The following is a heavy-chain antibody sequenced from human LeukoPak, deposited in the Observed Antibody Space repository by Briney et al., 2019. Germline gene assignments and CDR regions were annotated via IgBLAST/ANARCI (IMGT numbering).Heavy chain of an antibody. V-gene: IGHV3-53*01. CDR3: ARGRGCSSMSCYPDY. CDR1: GFTVSSTY. Sequence: GGSLRLSCAASGFTVSSTYMSWVRQAPGKGLEWVSVIFSGGNTYYADSVKGRFTISRDNAKSSLYLQMNSLGAEDTALYYCARGRGCSSMSCYPDYWGQGTLVTVSS. D-gene: IGHD2-2*01. CDR2: IFSGGNT. J-gene: IGHJ4*02.